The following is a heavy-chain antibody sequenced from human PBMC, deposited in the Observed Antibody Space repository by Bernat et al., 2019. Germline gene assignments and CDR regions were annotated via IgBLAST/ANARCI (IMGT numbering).Heavy chain of an antibody. CDR3: ARGCLTYSGYCPPWGY. J-gene: IGHJ4*02. V-gene: IGHV1-46*01. CDR1: GYTFTTYH. Sequence: QVQLVQSGAEVKQPGASVKVACTASGYTFTTYHMHWLRQDPGQGLEWWGVINPSAGGTSYPQKFRDRVTMTWDTSTSTVYMELSSLTSEDTAIYYCARGCLTYSGYCPPWGYWGQGTLVTVSS. CDR2: INPSAGGT. D-gene: IGHD5-12*01.